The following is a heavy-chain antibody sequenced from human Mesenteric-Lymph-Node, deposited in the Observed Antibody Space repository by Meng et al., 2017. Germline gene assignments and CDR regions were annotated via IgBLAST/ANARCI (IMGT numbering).Heavy chain of an antibody. V-gene: IGHV3-30*04. D-gene: IGHD2-15*01. CDR1: GFTFSSYA. J-gene: IGHJ4*02. CDR2: ISYDGSNK. Sequence: GESLKISCAASGFTFSSYAMHWVRQAPGKGLEWVAVISYDGSNKYYADSVKGRFTISRDNSKNTLYLQMNSLRAEDTAVYYCAKYDLGDCSGGSCYSWGQGTLVTVSS. CDR3: AKYDLGDCSGGSCYS.